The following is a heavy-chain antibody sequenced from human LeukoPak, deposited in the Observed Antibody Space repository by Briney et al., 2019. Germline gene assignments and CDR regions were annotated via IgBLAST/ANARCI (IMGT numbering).Heavy chain of an antibody. CDR2: INPNSGNT. CDR3: ARGFRKYSTSPHYYYYFMDV. CDR1: GYTFTSYA. J-gene: IGHJ6*03. Sequence: ASVKVSCKASGYTFTSYAMNWVRQAPGQGLEWMAWINPNSGNTGYAQKFQGRVTVTRDASISTAYMELSSLIFEDTAVYYCARGFRKYSTSPHYYYYFMDVWGKGTTVTVSS. V-gene: IGHV1-8*03. D-gene: IGHD6-6*01.